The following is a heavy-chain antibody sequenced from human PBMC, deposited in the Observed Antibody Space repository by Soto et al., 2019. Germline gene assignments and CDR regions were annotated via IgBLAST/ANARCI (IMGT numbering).Heavy chain of an antibody. Sequence: QVQLVQSGAEVKKPGSSVKVSCKASGGTFSSYAISWVRQAPGQGLEWMGGIIAIFGTTNYAQKFQGRVTITADESTRTAYMPRSSLTSENTAVYYCARKVGGEFDYWGQGTLVTVSS. CDR2: IIAIFGTT. D-gene: IGHD1-26*01. J-gene: IGHJ4*02. CDR3: ARKVGGEFDY. CDR1: GGTFSSYA. V-gene: IGHV1-69*01.